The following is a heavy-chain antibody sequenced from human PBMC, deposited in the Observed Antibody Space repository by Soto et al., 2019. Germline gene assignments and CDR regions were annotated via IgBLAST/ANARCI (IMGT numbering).Heavy chain of an antibody. Sequence: LILSCAASRFAVSGEGMSCGLRSPGKGLEWVSGISGSGGSTYYTYSVKGRFTISSDNSKNTLYLQGNSVRAEDTAVYYCAKVGTHRYLSYFAFRGQRALVPVSS. D-gene: IGHD3-16*02. V-gene: IGHV3-23*01. CDR2: ISGSGGST. J-gene: IGHJ4*02. CDR3: AKVGTHRYLSYFAF. CDR1: RFAVSGEG.